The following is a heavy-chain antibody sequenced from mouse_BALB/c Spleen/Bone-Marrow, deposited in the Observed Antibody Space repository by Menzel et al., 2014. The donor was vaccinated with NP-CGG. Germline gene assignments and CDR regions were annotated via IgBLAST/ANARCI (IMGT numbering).Heavy chain of an antibody. CDR2: ISYSGST. D-gene: IGHD2-4*01. CDR1: GYSITSDYA. J-gene: IGHJ4*01. Sequence: DVQLQELGPGLVKPSQSLSLTCTVTGYSITSDYAWNWIRQFPGNKLEWMGYISYSGSTSYNPSLKSRISIARDTSKNQFFLQLNSVTTEDTATYYCAREGYDYDGNYYAMDYWGQGTSVTVSS. CDR3: AREGYDYDGNYYAMDY. V-gene: IGHV3-2*02.